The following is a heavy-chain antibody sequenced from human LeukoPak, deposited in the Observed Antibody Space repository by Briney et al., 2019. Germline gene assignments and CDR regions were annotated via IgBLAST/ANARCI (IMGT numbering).Heavy chain of an antibody. CDR2: ISYSGST. V-gene: IGHV4-34*01. D-gene: IGHD3-9*01. J-gene: IGHJ6*03. CDR1: GYYFSGFY. CDR3: AKGKAAHYHSVTDEYYYYLDV. Sequence: SETLSLTCVVEGYYFSGFYWTWIRQAPGKGLEWIGEISYSGSTKYNPSLKSRVTIEVDTSKEQIYLNLSSVTAADTALYYCAKGKAAHYHSVTDEYYYYLDVWGKGTTVIVSS.